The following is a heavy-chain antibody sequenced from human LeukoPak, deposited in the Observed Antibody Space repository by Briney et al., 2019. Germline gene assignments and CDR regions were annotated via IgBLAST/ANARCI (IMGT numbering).Heavy chain of an antibody. D-gene: IGHD1-1*01. Sequence: SETLSLTCTVSGVCISSSSYYWGWIRQPPGKGVEWIGSIDYSGSTYYNPSLKSRVTISEDTSKNQFSLRLSSLTAADTAVYYCARHHHNGWNEIWGQGTLVTVSS. CDR3: ARHHHNGWNEI. CDR1: GVCISSSSYY. CDR2: IDYSGST. V-gene: IGHV4-39*07. J-gene: IGHJ1*01.